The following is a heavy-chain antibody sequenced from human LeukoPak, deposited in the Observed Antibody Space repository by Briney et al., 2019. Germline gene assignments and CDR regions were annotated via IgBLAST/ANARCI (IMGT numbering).Heavy chain of an antibody. Sequence: SETLSLTCAVYGGSFSGYYWSWIRQPPGKGLEWIGEINHSGSTNYNPSLKSRVTISVDTSKNQFSLKLSSVTAADTAVYYCARGGSYSSSWYGVWFDPWGQGTLVTVSS. CDR2: INHSGST. D-gene: IGHD6-13*01. V-gene: IGHV4-34*01. J-gene: IGHJ5*02. CDR1: GGSFSGYY. CDR3: ARGGSYSSSWYGVWFDP.